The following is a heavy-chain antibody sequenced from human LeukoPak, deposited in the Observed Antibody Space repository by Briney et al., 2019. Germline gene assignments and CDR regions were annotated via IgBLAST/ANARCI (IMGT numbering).Heavy chain of an antibody. Sequence: GGSLRLSCAASGFTFNTYTMNWVRQAPGKGLEWVSAISDSGHRTFYADSVKGRVTISRDNSKNTLYLQINSLRAEDTAVYYCAKDSYDTSIWGQGTLVTVSS. CDR2: ISDSGHRT. V-gene: IGHV3-23*01. J-gene: IGHJ4*02. CDR1: GFTFNTYT. D-gene: IGHD3-22*01. CDR3: AKDSYDTSI.